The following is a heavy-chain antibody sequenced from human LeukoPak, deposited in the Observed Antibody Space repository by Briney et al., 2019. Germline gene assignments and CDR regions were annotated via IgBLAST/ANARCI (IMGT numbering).Heavy chain of an antibody. D-gene: IGHD6-19*01. V-gene: IGHV3-23*01. CDR1: GFTFSSYA. J-gene: IGHJ4*02. Sequence: GGSLRLSCAASGFTFSSYAMSWVRQAPGKGLEWVSAISGSGGSTYYADSVKGRFTISRDNSKNTLYLQMSSLRAEDTAVYYCVKDGPSGWYLDYWGQGTLVTVSS. CDR3: VKDGPSGWYLDY. CDR2: ISGSGGST.